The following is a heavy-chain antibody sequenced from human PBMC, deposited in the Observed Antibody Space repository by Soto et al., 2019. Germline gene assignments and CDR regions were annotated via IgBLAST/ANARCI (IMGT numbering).Heavy chain of an antibody. CDR3: ARHRGYYDILTGYYTELNFDY. CDR1: GGSISSSSYY. CDR2: IYYSGTT. Sequence: PSETLSRTHTVSGGSISSSSYYWGWIRQPPGKGLVWIGSIYYSGTTYYNPSLKSRVTISVDTSKNQFSLKLSSVTAADTAVYYCARHRGYYDILTGYYTELNFDYWGPGTLVTVSS. V-gene: IGHV4-39*01. J-gene: IGHJ4*02. D-gene: IGHD3-9*01.